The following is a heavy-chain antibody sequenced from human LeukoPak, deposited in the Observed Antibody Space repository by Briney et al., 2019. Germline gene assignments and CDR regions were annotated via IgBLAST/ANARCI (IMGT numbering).Heavy chain of an antibody. V-gene: IGHV1-18*01. J-gene: IGHJ6*03. CDR1: GYTFTSYG. D-gene: IGHD2-2*01. CDR2: ISAYNGNT. Sequence: ASVKVSCKASGYTFTSYGISWVRQAPGQGLEWMGWISAYNGNTNYAQKLQGRVTITTDTSTSTAYMELRSLRSDDTAVYYCARDIPPYALSYYYYMDVWGKGTTVTVSS. CDR3: ARDIPPYALSYYYYMDV.